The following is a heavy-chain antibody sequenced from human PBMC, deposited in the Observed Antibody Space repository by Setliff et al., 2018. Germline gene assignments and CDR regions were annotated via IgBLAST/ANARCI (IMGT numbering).Heavy chain of an antibody. V-gene: IGHV1-69*13. CDR2: IMPKFGTP. Sequence: GASVKVSCKASGGTFSNYCISWVRQAPGQGLEWMGGIMPKFGTPNRSQKFQGRVTITADESTSTAYMELSGLTSEDTAVYYCAGHFLTVMKYYYYMDVWGKGTTVTVSS. CDR3: AGHFLTVMKYYYYMDV. D-gene: IGHD5-18*01. J-gene: IGHJ6*03. CDR1: GGTFSNYC.